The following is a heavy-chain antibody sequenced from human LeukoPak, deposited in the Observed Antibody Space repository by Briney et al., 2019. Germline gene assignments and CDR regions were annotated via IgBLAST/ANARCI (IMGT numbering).Heavy chain of an antibody. CDR3: ARALAAAGNDY. CDR1: GGTFSSYA. Sequence: ASVKVSCKASGGTFSSYAISWVRQAPGQGLEWMGGIIPILGIANYAQKFQGRVTITADKSTSTAYMELSSLRSEDTAVYYCARALAAAGNDYWGQGTLVTVSS. CDR2: IIPILGIA. J-gene: IGHJ4*02. V-gene: IGHV1-69*10. D-gene: IGHD6-13*01.